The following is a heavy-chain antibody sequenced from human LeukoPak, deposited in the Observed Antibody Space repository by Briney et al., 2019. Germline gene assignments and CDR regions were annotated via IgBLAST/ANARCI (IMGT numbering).Heavy chain of an antibody. J-gene: IGHJ4*02. CDR1: GFTLSSYA. V-gene: IGHV3-23*01. CDR3: AKGSRDGYHFDY. CDR2: ISGSCGST. Sequence: PGGSLRLSCAASGFTLSSYAMSWVRQARGKGVEWVSAISGSCGSTYYSDSVKGRFTISRDNSKNTLYLQMNSLRAEDTAVYYCAKGSRDGYHFDYWGQGTLVTVSS. D-gene: IGHD5-24*01.